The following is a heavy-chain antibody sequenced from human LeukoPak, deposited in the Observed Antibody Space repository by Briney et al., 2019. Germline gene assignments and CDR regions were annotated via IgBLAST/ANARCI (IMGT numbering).Heavy chain of an antibody. V-gene: IGHV1-69*13. D-gene: IGHD2-15*01. J-gene: IGHJ4*02. Sequence: VASVKVSCKASGGTFSSYAISWVRQAPGQGLEWMGGIIPIFGTANYAQKFQGRVTITADESTSTAYMELSSLRSEDTAVYYCASSRDIVVVVAATQAFDYWGQGTLVTVSS. CDR3: ASSRDIVVVVAATQAFDY. CDR2: IIPIFGTA. CDR1: GGTFSSYA.